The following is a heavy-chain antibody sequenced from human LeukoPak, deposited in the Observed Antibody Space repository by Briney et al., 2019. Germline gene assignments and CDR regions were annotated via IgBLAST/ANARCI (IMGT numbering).Heavy chain of an antibody. V-gene: IGHV1-8*01. CDR2: MNPNSGNT. Sequence: ASVKVSCKASGYTFTSYDINWVRQATGQGLEWMGWMNPNSGNTGYAQKFQGRVTMTRNTSISTAYMELSSLRSEDTAVYYCARALGSCSGGSCYVYYYGMDVWGQGTTVTVSS. CDR3: ARALGSCSGGSCYVYYYGMDV. J-gene: IGHJ6*02. CDR1: GYTFTSYD. D-gene: IGHD2-15*01.